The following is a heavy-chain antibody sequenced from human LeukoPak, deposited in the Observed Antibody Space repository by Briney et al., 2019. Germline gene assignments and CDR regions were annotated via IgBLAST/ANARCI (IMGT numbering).Heavy chain of an antibody. CDR2: IYYSGST. J-gene: IGHJ4*02. CDR3: ARVPRDTAMDYFDY. Sequence: SETLSLTCTVSGGSISSSSYYWGWIRQPPGKGLEWIGSIYYSGSTHYNPSLKSRVTISVDTSKNQFSLKLSSVTAADTAVYYCARVPRDTAMDYFDYWGQGTLVTVSS. V-gene: IGHV4-39*01. CDR1: GGSISSSSYY. D-gene: IGHD5-18*01.